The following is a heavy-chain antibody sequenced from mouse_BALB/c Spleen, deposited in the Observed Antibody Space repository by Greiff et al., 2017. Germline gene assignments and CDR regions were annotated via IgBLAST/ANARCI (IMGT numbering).Heavy chain of an antibody. D-gene: IGHD2-4*01. Sequence: EVKLMESGGGLVKPGGSLKLSCAASGFTFSSYAMSWVRQTPEKRLEWVASISSGGSTYYPDSVKGRFTISRDNARNILYLQMSSLRSEDTAMYYCARVTMITTGAWFAYWGQGTLVTVSA. CDR1: GFTFSSYA. CDR2: ISSGGST. V-gene: IGHV5-6-5*01. CDR3: ARVTMITTGAWFAY. J-gene: IGHJ3*01.